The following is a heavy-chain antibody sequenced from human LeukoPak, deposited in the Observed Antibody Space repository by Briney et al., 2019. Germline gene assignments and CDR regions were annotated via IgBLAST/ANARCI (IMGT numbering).Heavy chain of an antibody. CDR3: ANDLGWIQLNLG. CDR1: GFTFSNYG. J-gene: IGHJ4*02. CDR2: ITANGGTT. Sequence: GGTLRLSCAASGFTFSNYGLSWVRQAPGKGLEWVSGITANGGTTYYADSVKGRFTISGDNSKNTVYLQMNSLRAEDTAVYYCANDLGWIQLNLGRGQGTLVTVSS. V-gene: IGHV3-23*01. D-gene: IGHD5-18*01.